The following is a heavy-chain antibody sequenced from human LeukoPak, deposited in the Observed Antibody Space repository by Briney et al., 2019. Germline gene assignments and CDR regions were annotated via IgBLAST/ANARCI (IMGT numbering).Heavy chain of an antibody. CDR1: GGSISSVDYA. J-gene: IGHJ4*02. CDR2: IYYSGST. Sequence: PSQTLSLTCTVSGGSISSVDYAWRWIRQPPGKGLEWIGYIYYSGSTYYNRSLKGRVTISVDTSKKQFSLKLSSVPAADTAVYYCARSGDGYNPFDYWGQGTLVTVSS. D-gene: IGHD5-24*01. V-gene: IGHV4-30-4*01. CDR3: ARSGDGYNPFDY.